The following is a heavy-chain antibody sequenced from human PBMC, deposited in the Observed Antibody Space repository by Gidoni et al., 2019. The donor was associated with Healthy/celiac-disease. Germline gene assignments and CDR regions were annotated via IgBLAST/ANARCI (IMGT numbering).Heavy chain of an antibody. Sequence: EVQLLESGGGLVQPGGSLRLSCAASGFTFSSYAMSWVRQAPGKGLEWVSAISGSGGSTYDADSVKGRFTISRDNSKNTLYLQMNSLRAEDTAVYYCAKDIGNCGGDCYAAYFDYWGQGTLVTVSS. CDR2: ISGSGGST. J-gene: IGHJ4*02. V-gene: IGHV3-23*01. CDR1: GFTFSSYA. D-gene: IGHD2-21*02. CDR3: AKDIGNCGGDCYAAYFDY.